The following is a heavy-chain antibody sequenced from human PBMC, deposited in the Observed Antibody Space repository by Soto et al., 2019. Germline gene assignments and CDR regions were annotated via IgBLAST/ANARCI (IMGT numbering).Heavy chain of an antibody. CDR3: ARAERSYYYDSSGYYNWFDP. J-gene: IGHJ5*02. CDR1: GGTFSSYA. V-gene: IGHV1-69*13. Sequence: EASVKVSCKASGGTFSSYAISWVRQAPGQGLEWMGGIIPIFGTANYAQKFQGRVTITADESTSTAYMELSSLRPEDTAVYYCARAERSYYYDSSGYYNWFDPWGQGTLVTVSS. CDR2: IIPIFGTA. D-gene: IGHD3-22*01.